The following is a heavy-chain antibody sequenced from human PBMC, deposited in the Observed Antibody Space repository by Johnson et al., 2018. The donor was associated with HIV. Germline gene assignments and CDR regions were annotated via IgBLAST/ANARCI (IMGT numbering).Heavy chain of an antibody. CDR3: ARSSGYYGTDAFDI. CDR2: ISYDGSNQ. CDR1: GFTFSSYA. V-gene: IGHV3-30-3*01. J-gene: IGHJ3*02. Sequence: QVQLVESGGGVVQPGRSLRLSCAASGFTFSSYAMHWVRQAPGKGLEWVAVISYDGSNQYYAESVKGRFTISRDNSKNTLYLQMNSMRPEDTAVYYCARSSGYYGTDAFDIWGQGTMVTVSS. D-gene: IGHD3-22*01.